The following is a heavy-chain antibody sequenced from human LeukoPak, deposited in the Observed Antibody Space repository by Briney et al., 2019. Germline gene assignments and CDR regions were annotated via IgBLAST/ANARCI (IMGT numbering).Heavy chain of an antibody. V-gene: IGHV4-4*07. J-gene: IGHJ6*02. CDR2: IYTSGST. CDR1: GGSISSYD. Sequence: SESLSLTCTVSGGSISSYDWSWIRQPAGKGLEWIGRIYTSGSTNYNPSLKSRVTMSVDTSKNQFSLNLNPVTAADTAVYYCARDQAGLRYGMDVWGQGTTVTVSS. CDR3: ARDQAGLRYGMDV.